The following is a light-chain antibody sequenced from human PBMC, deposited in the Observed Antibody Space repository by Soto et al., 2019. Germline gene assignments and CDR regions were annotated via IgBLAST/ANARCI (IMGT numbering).Light chain of an antibody. CDR2: AAS. J-gene: IGKJ2*01. CDR1: QTITGY. CDR3: QQSHGIPYT. Sequence: DIQMTQSPSSLSASVGDRVTITCRASQTITGYLNWYQQRPGKAPKLLIYAASSLQSGVPSRFSGSGSGTDFTLTINSLQPEDFATYHCQQSHGIPYTFGQGTKLEIK. V-gene: IGKV1-39*01.